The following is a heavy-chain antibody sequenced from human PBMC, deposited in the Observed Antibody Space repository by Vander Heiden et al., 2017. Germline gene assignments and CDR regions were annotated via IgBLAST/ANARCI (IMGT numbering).Heavy chain of an antibody. D-gene: IGHD6-6*01. Sequence: VQLLESGGDLVQPGGSLRLSCAVSGFTFINHAMIWVRQSPGKGLEWVSAITGGGFTTYYADSVRGRFTISRDNSINTLYLQMNSLRGEDTAVYYCARAPAIAGRSYFYYGMEVWGQGTTVNV. CDR1: GFTFINHA. CDR2: ITGGGFTT. J-gene: IGHJ6*02. CDR3: ARAPAIAGRSYFYYGMEV. V-gene: IGHV3-23*01.